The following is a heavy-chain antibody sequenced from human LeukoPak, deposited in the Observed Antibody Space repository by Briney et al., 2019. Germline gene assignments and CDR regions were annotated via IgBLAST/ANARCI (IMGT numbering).Heavy chain of an antibody. CDR1: GFTFSSYW. CDR2: IYYSGSA. J-gene: IGHJ4*02. V-gene: IGHV4-39*01. CDR3: ARLSGYSYGYVNY. Sequence: PGGSLRLSCAASGFTFSSYWMHWVRQAPGKGLECVASIYYSGSAYYNPSLKSRVIISVATSKNQFSLKLSSVTAADTAVYYCARLSGYSYGYVNYWGQGTLVTVSS. D-gene: IGHD5-18*01.